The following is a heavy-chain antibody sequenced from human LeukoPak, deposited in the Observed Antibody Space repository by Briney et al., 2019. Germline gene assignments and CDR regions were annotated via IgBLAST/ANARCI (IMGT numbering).Heavy chain of an antibody. V-gene: IGHV3-30-3*01. Sequence: GGSXXLSCAASGFTFSSYAMHWVRQAPGKGLEWVAVISYDGSNKYYADSVKGRFTISRDNSKNTLYLQMNSLRAEDTAVYYCARDAYDSLYYYGMDVWGQGTTVTVSS. CDR2: ISYDGSNK. CDR3: ARDAYDSLYYYGMDV. D-gene: IGHD3-22*01. CDR1: GFTFSSYA. J-gene: IGHJ6*02.